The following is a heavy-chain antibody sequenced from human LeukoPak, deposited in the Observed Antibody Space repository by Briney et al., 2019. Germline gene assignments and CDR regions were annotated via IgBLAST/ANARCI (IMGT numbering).Heavy chain of an antibody. J-gene: IGHJ4*02. CDR3: ARETVAGTFDY. CDR2: ISSSGDIV. Sequence: GGSLRLSCAASGFTFSEYYMSWIRQAPGRGLEWVSDISSSGDIVSYGDSVQGRFTFSRDNAKNSLYLQMNSLRPEDTAVYFCARETVAGTFDYWGQGTLVTVSS. D-gene: IGHD6-19*01. V-gene: IGHV3-11*01. CDR1: GFTFSEYY.